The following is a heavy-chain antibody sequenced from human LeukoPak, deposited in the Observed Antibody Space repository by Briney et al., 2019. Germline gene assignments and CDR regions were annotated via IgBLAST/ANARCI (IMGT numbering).Heavy chain of an antibody. V-gene: IGHV3-72*01. J-gene: IGHJ3*02. D-gene: IGHD3/OR15-3a*01. CDR1: GFTFSSYS. Sequence: GGSLRLSCAASGFTFSSYSMNWVRQAPGKGLEWVGRTRNKANSYITEYAASVEGRFTISRDNSKNSLYLQMNSLRAEDTAVYYCATVAARTGAFDIWGQGTMVTVSS. CDR3: ATVAARTGAFDI. CDR2: TRNKANSYIT.